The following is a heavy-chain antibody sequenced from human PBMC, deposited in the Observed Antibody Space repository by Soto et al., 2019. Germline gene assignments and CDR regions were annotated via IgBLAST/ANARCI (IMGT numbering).Heavy chain of an antibody. V-gene: IGHV5-51*01. D-gene: IGHD3-9*01. Sequence: PVESLKISCHGSGDTFTNYWIGWGRQMPGKGLEWMGVIYPGDSDTKYSPSFQGQVTFSADKSINTAYLQWTSLKASDTAMYFCGRLTGLPHYYSTDVWGQGTTVTVSS. CDR1: GDTFTNYW. J-gene: IGHJ6*02. CDR2: IYPGDSDT. CDR3: GRLTGLPHYYSTDV.